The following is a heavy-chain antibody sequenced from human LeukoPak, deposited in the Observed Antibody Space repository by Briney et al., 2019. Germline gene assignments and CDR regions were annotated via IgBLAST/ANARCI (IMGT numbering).Heavy chain of an antibody. Sequence: ASVKVSCKTSGGPFSSHAINWVRQAPGQGLEWVGRITPILGLRNYAQKFQGRVTITADKSTATVSMDLTSLTSEDTAVYFCARGRGSRTGFNGDYLDYWGQGTLVTVTS. D-gene: IGHD3/OR15-3a*01. V-gene: IGHV1-69*04. CDR2: ITPILGLR. CDR1: GGPFSSHA. CDR3: ARGRGSRTGFNGDYLDY. J-gene: IGHJ4*02.